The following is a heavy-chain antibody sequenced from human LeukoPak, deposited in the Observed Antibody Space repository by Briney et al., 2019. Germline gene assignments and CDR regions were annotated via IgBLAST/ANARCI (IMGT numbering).Heavy chain of an antibody. D-gene: IGHD2-8*01. J-gene: IGHJ3*02. CDR2: IYSGGST. CDR3: ARDYVWDAFDI. Sequence: PGGSLRLSCAASGFTVSSNYMSWVRQAPGKGLEGVAVIYSGGSTYYADSVKGRFTISRDNSKNTLYLQMNSLRAEDTAVYYCARDYVWDAFDIWGQGTMVTVSS. CDR1: GFTVSSNY. V-gene: IGHV3-66*01.